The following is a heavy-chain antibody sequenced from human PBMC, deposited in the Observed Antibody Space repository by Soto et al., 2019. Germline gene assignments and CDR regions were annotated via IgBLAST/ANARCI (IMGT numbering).Heavy chain of an antibody. CDR2: INWNGGST. CDR1: GFTFDDYG. J-gene: IGHJ6*02. V-gene: IGHV3-20*04. D-gene: IGHD3-10*01. CDR3: ARDRGEFYYYGMDV. Sequence: GGSLRLSCAASGFTFDDYGMSWVRQAPGKGLEWVSGINWNGGSTGYADSVKGRFTISRDNAKNSLYLQMNSLRAEDTALYYCARDRGEFYYYGMDVWGQGTTVTVSS.